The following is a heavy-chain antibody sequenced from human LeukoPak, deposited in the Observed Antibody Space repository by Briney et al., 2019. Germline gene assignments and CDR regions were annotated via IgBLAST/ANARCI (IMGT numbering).Heavy chain of an antibody. D-gene: IGHD5-18*01. CDR3: ASRNEAGYSYGNY. V-gene: IGHV4-39*01. CDR2: IYYSGST. J-gene: IGHJ4*02. Sequence: SETLSLTCTVSGGAISSSSYYWGWIRQPPGKGLEWIGSIYYSGSTYYNPSLKSRVTISVDTSKNQFSLKLSSVTAADTAVYYCASRNEAGYSYGNYWGQGTLVTVSS. CDR1: GGAISSSSYY.